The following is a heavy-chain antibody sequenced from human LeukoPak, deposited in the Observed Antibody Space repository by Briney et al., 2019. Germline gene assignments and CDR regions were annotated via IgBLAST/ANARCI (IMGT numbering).Heavy chain of an antibody. CDR3: ARDGAPPGYMDFWSGPLGY. D-gene: IGHD3-3*01. CDR1: GGSISSGSYY. V-gene: IGHV4-30-2*01. CDR2: IYHSGST. Sequence: PSETLSLTCTVSGGSISSGSYYWSWIRQPPGKGLEWIGYIYHSGSTYYNPSLKSRVTISVDRSKNQFSLKLSSVTAADTAVYYCARDGAPPGYMDFWSGPLGYWGQGTLVTVSS. J-gene: IGHJ4*02.